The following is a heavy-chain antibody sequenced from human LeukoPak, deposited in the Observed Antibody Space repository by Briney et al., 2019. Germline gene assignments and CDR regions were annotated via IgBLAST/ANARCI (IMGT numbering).Heavy chain of an antibody. Sequence: GGSLRLSCAASGFTFRSYWMNWVRQAPGKGLEWVATIKQDGSEKDYVDSVKGRFTISRDNAKNSLYQQMNSLRVEDTAVYYCATDQYNTAMVSFDYWGQGTLVTVSS. CDR1: GFTFRSYW. D-gene: IGHD5-18*01. CDR3: ATDQYNTAMVSFDY. J-gene: IGHJ4*02. CDR2: IKQDGSEK. V-gene: IGHV3-7*03.